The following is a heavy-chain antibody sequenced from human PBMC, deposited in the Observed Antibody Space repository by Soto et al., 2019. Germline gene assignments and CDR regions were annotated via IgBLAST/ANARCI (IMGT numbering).Heavy chain of an antibody. CDR2: INSDGSST. Sequence: GGSLRLSCAASGFTFSSYWMHWVRQAPGKGLVWVSRINSDGSSTSYADSVKGRFTISRDNAKNTLYLQMNSLRAEDTAVYYCAIVVVGAMSTPDDWGQGPLVTRFS. CDR1: GFTFSSYW. CDR3: AIVVVGAMSTPDD. V-gene: IGHV3-74*01. D-gene: IGHD2-15*01. J-gene: IGHJ4*02.